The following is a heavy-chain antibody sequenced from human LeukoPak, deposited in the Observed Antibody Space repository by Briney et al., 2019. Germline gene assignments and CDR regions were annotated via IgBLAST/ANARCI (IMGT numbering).Heavy chain of an antibody. V-gene: IGHV1-24*01. CDR1: GYTLTELS. D-gene: IGHD3-10*01. CDR2: FDPEDGET. CDR3: ATGGGAMVRGVAYYYYYYMDV. J-gene: IGHJ6*03. Sequence: GASVKVSCKVSGYTLTELSMHWVRQAPGKGLEWMGGFDPEDGETIYAQKFQGRVTMTEDTSTDTAYMELRSLRSEDTAVYYCATGGGAMVRGVAYYYYYYMDVWGKGTTVTVSS.